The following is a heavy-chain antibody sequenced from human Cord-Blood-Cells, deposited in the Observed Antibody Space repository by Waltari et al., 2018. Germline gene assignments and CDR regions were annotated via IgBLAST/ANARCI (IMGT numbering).Heavy chain of an antibody. CDR3: ARRSYYFDY. CDR1: GFTFSSYA. V-gene: IGHV3-30-3*01. CDR2: ISYDGSNK. J-gene: IGHJ4*02. Sequence: QVQLVESGGGVVQPGRSLRLSCAASGFTFSSYAMHWVRQAPGKGLEWVAVISYDGSNKYYADSVKGRFTISRDNSKNTLYLQMNSLRAEDTAVYYCARRSYYFDYWGQGTLVTVSS.